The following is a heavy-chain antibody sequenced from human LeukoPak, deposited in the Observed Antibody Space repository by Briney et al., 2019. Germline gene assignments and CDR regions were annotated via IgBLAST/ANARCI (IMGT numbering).Heavy chain of an antibody. J-gene: IGHJ4*02. CDR3: ARETPYSNTWTDFDF. V-gene: IGHV3-11*06. Sequence: GGSLRLSCAASGFTFSDYYMSWIRQAPGKGLEWVSSISSSSSYIYYADSVKGRFTISRDNAKTSLYLQMNSLRAEDTAVYYCARETPYSNTWTDFDFWGQGTLVTVSS. CDR2: ISSSSSYI. CDR1: GFTFSDYY. D-gene: IGHD6-13*01.